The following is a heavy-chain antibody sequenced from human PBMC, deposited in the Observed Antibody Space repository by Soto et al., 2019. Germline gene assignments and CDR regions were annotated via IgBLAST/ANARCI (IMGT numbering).Heavy chain of an antibody. Sequence: QLQLQESGPGLVKPSQTLSLTCDITGDSDSSTSSIWNWIRQSPSRGLEWLGRTYYRSKWHTDYAVSVRGRITINPDTPKNQFFLQLSSVTPDDTAVYFCARDLHGTYYYDSWGQGTLVTVSS. V-gene: IGHV6-1*01. CDR2: TYYRSKWHT. J-gene: IGHJ4*02. D-gene: IGHD1-1*01. CDR1: GDSDSSTSSI. CDR3: ARDLHGTYYYDS.